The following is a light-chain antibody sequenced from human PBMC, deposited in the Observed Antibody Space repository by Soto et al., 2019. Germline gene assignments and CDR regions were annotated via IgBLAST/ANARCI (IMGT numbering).Light chain of an antibody. Sequence: ETVMTQSPATLSVSPGERATLSCRASQSVSSALAWYQQKPGQAPRLLIYGASTRATGIAARFSGSGSGTEFTLTISSLQSEDFAVXXCQQYNNWPITFGQGTRLEIK. J-gene: IGKJ5*01. CDR2: GAS. V-gene: IGKV3-15*01. CDR3: QQYNNWPIT. CDR1: QSVSSA.